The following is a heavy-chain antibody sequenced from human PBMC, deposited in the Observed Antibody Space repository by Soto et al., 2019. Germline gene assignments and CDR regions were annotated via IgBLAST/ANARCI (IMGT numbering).Heavy chain of an antibody. Sequence: PSETLSLTCAVSGGSIVSSNCWMWVREPAGKGLEWSGEIYHSGSTNYNPSLKSRVTISVDKSKNQFSLKLSSVTAADTAVYYCARVSFGATVTSNWFDPWGQGTLVTVSS. CDR2: IYHSGST. J-gene: IGHJ5*02. CDR1: GGSIVSSNC. V-gene: IGHV4-4*02. CDR3: ARVSFGATVTSNWFDP. D-gene: IGHD4-17*01.